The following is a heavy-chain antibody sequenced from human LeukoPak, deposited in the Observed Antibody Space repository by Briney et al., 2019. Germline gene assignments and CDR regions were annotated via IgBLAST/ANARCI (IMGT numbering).Heavy chain of an antibody. J-gene: IGHJ4*02. V-gene: IGHV3-11*01. Sequence: GGSLRLSCAASGFTFSDYNMRWIRQAPGKGLEWVSSISRSGSTKYYADSVKGRFTISRDNSKSTLYLQMNSLRAEDTAVYYCAKLNLRPGDYWGQGTLVTVSS. CDR2: ISRSGSTK. D-gene: IGHD5/OR15-5a*01. CDR3: AKLNLRPGDY. CDR1: GFTFSDYN.